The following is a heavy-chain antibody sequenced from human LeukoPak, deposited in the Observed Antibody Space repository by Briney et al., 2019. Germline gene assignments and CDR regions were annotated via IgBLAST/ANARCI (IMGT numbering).Heavy chain of an antibody. D-gene: IGHD3-22*01. V-gene: IGHV4-59*08. J-gene: IGHJ4*02. CDR2: IYYSGST. Sequence: PSETLSLTCTVSGGSISSYYWSWIRQPPGGGLEWIGYIYYSGSTNYNPSLKSRVTISVDTSKNQFSLKLSSVTAADTAVYYCARQDGSSGYYYGYWGQGTLVTVSS. CDR3: ARQDGSSGYYYGY. CDR1: GGSISSYY.